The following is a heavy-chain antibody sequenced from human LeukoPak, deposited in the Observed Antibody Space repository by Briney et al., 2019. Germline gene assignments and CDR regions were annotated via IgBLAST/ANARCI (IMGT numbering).Heavy chain of an antibody. D-gene: IGHD3-10*01. CDR2: IKSKTDGGTT. V-gene: IGHV3-15*01. CDR1: GFTFSNAW. Sequence: GGSLRLSCAASGFTFSNAWMRWVRQAPGKGLEWVGRIKSKTDGGTTDYAAPVKGRFTISRDDSKNTLYLQMNSLKTEDTAVYYCTTDPLDYYRSVEAFDIWGQGTMVTVSS. J-gene: IGHJ3*02. CDR3: TTDPLDYYRSVEAFDI.